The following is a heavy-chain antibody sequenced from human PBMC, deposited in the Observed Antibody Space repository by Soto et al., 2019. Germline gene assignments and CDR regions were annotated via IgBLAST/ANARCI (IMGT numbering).Heavy chain of an antibody. D-gene: IGHD3-10*01. V-gene: IGHV3-23*01. CDR3: AKDLGVRGVIIGPDY. CDR2: IIGSGGST. Sequence: EVQLLESGGGLVQPWGSLRLSCAASGFTFSSYAMSWVRQAPGKGLEWVSAIIGSGGSTYYADFVKGRFTISRDTSKNTLYLQMNSLRAEDTAVYYCAKDLGVRGVIIGPDYWGQGTLVTVSS. CDR1: GFTFSSYA. J-gene: IGHJ4*02.